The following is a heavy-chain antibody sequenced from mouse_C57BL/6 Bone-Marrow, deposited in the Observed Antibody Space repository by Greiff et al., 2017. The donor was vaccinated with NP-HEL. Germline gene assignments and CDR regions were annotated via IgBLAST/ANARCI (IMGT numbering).Heavy chain of an antibody. Sequence: EVQLQQSGTVLARPGASVKMSCKTSGYTFTSYWMHWVKQRPGQGLEWIGAIYPGNSDTSYNQKFKGKAKLTAVTSASTAYMELSSLTNEDSAVYYCSTTVVAPHWYYDVWGTGTTVTVSS. CDR2: IYPGNSDT. CDR3: STTVVAPHWYYDV. CDR1: GYTFTSYW. V-gene: IGHV1-5*01. J-gene: IGHJ1*03. D-gene: IGHD1-1*01.